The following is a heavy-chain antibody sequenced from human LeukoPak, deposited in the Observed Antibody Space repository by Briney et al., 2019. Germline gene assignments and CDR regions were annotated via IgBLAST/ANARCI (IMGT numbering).Heavy chain of an antibody. CDR1: GFTVSSNY. CDR2: ISGGGGST. CDR3: ANWLLD. J-gene: IGHJ4*02. Sequence: GGSLRLSCAASGFTVSSNYMSWVRQAPGKGLEWVSVISGGGGSTYYADSVKGRFTISRDNSENTLYLQMNSLRAEDTAVYYCANWLLDWGQGTLVTVSS. V-gene: IGHV3-23*01. D-gene: IGHD2-15*01.